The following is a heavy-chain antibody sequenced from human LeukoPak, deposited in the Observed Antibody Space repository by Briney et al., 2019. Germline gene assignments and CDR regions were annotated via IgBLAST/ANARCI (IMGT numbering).Heavy chain of an antibody. V-gene: IGHV4-39*01. CDR1: APSITSSSDD. CDR2: IFDSGST. J-gene: IGHJ4*02. CDR3: ARHRRDYDYGDH. Sequence: SDSLSPACTLAAPSITSSSDDWGWIRQPARKGLEWIGSIFDSGSTYYSPSLKSRVTISVDTSKNQSSLTLSSLTAADTAVYYCARHRRDYDYGDHWGEGNLVTVSS. D-gene: IGHD4-17*01.